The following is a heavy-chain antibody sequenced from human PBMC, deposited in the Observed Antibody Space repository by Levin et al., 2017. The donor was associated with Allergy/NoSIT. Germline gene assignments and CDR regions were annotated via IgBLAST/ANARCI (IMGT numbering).Heavy chain of an antibody. CDR3: ARDFGDDYNYVSGRVWYFDL. CDR1: GHTFSGYY. V-gene: IGHV1-2*02. J-gene: IGHJ2*01. CDR2: INPNNGGT. D-gene: IGHD5-24*01. Sequence: ASVKVSCKASGHTFSGYYMHWVRQAPGQGLEWMGWINPNNGGTNYAQKFQGRVSMTRDTSINTGYMELRRLRSDDTAVYYCARDFGDDYNYVSGRVWYFDLWGRGTLVTVSA.